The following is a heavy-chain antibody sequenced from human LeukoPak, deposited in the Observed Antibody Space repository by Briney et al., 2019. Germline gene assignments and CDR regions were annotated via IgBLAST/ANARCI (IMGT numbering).Heavy chain of an antibody. Sequence: SQTLSLTCTVSGGSISSGGYYWSWIRQPPGKGLEWIGSIYYSGTTYYNPSLKSRVTISVDTSKNQFSLTLTSLTAADTAVYYCARPKVGATRGFDYWGQGTLVTVSS. J-gene: IGHJ4*02. CDR2: IYYSGTT. D-gene: IGHD1-26*01. V-gene: IGHV4-39*01. CDR3: ARPKVGATRGFDY. CDR1: GGSISSGGYY.